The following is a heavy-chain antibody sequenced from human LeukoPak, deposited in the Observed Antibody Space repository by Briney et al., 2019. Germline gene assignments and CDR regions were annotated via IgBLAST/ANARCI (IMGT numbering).Heavy chain of an antibody. V-gene: IGHV3-74*01. CDR2: INTDGSST. D-gene: IGHD1-26*01. Sequence: GGSLRLSCAASGFTFSSYWMHWVRQAPGKGLVWVSRINTDGSSTSYADSVKGRFTISRDNAKNTLYLQMNSLRAEDTAVYYCARDPTAFYSGSYEGWFDPWGQGTLVTVSS. CDR1: GFTFSSYW. J-gene: IGHJ5*02. CDR3: ARDPTAFYSGSYEGWFDP.